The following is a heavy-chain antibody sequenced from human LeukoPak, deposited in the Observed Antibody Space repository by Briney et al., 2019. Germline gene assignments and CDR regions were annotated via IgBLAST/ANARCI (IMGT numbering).Heavy chain of an antibody. Sequence: PSETLSLTCTASGGSISGYYWNWVRQPPGKGLEWIGYIYYSGSTKYNPSLKSRVTISVDTSKNQFSLKLSSVTAADTAVYYCARRGYASSWSFDYWGQGTLVTVSS. V-gene: IGHV4-59*08. J-gene: IGHJ4*02. D-gene: IGHD6-13*01. CDR2: IYYSGST. CDR3: ARRGYASSWSFDY. CDR1: GGSISGYY.